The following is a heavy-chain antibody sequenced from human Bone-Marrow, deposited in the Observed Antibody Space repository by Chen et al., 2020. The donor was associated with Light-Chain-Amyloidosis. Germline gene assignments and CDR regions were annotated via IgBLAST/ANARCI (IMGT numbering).Heavy chain of an antibody. CDR2: VYYTGSA. Sequence: QLQLQESGPGMVKPSETLSLTCTVSGGPISLNIYYWAWIRQPPGQGLEWIGSVYYTGSAYYSPSLKSRVTMSVDTSRNQFSLSLSSVTAADTAIYFCARDTHYDFQNGPLSWFDPWGRGALVTVSS. D-gene: IGHD3-3*01. CDR1: GGPISLNIYY. V-gene: IGHV4-39*07. CDR3: ARDTHYDFQNGPLSWFDP. J-gene: IGHJ5*02.